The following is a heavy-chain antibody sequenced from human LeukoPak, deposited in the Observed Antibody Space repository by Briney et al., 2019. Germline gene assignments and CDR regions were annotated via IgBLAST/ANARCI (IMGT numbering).Heavy chain of an antibody. CDR3: ANPVAGFDAFDI. Sequence: ASVKVSCKASGYIFTRTGINWVRQAPGQGLEWMGWINPNSGGTNYAQKFQGRVTMTRDTSISTAYMELSRLRSDDTAVYYCANPVAGFDAFDIWGQGTMVTVSS. CDR1: GYIFTRTG. J-gene: IGHJ3*02. D-gene: IGHD6-19*01. CDR2: INPNSGGT. V-gene: IGHV1-2*02.